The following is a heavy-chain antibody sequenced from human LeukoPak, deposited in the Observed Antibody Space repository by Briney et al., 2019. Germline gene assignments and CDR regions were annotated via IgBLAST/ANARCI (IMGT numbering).Heavy chain of an antibody. J-gene: IGHJ4*02. D-gene: IGHD3-3*01. Sequence: SQTLSLTCTVSGGSISSGSYYWSWLRQPAGRGLEWIGRIYTSGSTNYNPSLKSRVTISVNTSKNQFSLKLSSVTAADTAVYYCARVDTIFGVVIRDYWGQGTLVTVSS. CDR3: ARVDTIFGVVIRDY. V-gene: IGHV4-61*02. CDR2: IYTSGST. CDR1: GGSISSGSYY.